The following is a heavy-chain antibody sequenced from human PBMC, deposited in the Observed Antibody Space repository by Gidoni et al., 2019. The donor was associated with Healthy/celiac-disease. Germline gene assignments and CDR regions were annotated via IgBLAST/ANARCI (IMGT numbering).Heavy chain of an antibody. Sequence: QVQLQQWGAGLLKPSETLSLTCAVYGGSFSGYYWSWIRQPPGKGLEWIGEINHSGSTNYNPSLKSRVTISVDTSKNQFSLKLSSVTAADTAVYYCARGGRQQLASLDYWGQGTLVTVSS. CDR1: GGSFSGYY. J-gene: IGHJ4*02. CDR2: INHSGST. CDR3: ARGGRQQLASLDY. D-gene: IGHD6-13*01. V-gene: IGHV4-34*01.